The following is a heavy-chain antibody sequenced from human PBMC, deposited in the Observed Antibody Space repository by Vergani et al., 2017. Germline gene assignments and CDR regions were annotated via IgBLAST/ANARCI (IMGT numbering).Heavy chain of an antibody. CDR1: GFTFSSYW. V-gene: IGHV3-7*01. D-gene: IGHD1-20*01. J-gene: IGHJ4*02. Sequence: EVQLVESGGGLVQPGGSLRLSCAASGFTFSSYWMSWVRQAPGKGLEWVANIKQDGSEKYYVDSVKGRFTISRDNAKNSLYLQMNSLRAEDTAVYYCASILTGTYGFAPYFDYWGQGTLVTVSS. CDR3: ASILTGTYGFAPYFDY. CDR2: IKQDGSEK.